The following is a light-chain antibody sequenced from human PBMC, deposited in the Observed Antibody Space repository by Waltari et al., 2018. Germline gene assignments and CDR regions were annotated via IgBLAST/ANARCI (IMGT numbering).Light chain of an antibody. CDR2: WAS. CDR1: QSVLYNSNNKYY. J-gene: IGKJ4*01. CDR3: QQYYSTPLT. Sequence: DIVMTQSPDSLAVSLGGRATINCKSSQSVLYNSNNKYYLALYQEKTGQPPKLLIYWASTRESGVPDRFRGSGSGTDFTLTISSLQAEDVAVYYCQQYYSTPLTFGGGTKVEIK. V-gene: IGKV4-1*01.